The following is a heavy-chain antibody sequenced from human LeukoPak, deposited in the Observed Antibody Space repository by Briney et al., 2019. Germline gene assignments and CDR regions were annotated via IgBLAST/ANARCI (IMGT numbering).Heavy chain of an antibody. D-gene: IGHD3-22*01. CDR3: ARIRDYSYDSSGYLDY. CDR1: GFSFSAYY. CDR2: ISTTGGAI. J-gene: IGHJ4*02. Sequence: GGSLRLSCAASGFSFSAYYMSWIRQAPGKGLEWLSYISTTGGAIYYADSVKGRFTMSRDNAKISVYLHLNSLRAEDTAVYYCARIRDYSYDSSGYLDYWGQGSLVTVSS. V-gene: IGHV3-11*01.